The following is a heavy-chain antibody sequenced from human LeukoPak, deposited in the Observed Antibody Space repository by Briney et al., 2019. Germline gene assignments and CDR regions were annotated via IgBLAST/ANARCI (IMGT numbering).Heavy chain of an antibody. J-gene: IGHJ4*02. CDR3: ARGERPSRGGGRDY. CDR1: GGSISSYY. D-gene: IGHD3-16*01. V-gene: IGHV4-59*01. CDR2: IYYSGST. Sequence: SETLSLTCTVSGGSISSYYWRWIRQPPGKGLEWIGYIYYSGSTNYNPSLKSRVTISVDTSKNQFSLKLSSVTAADTAVYYCARGERPSRGGGRDYWGQGTLVTVSS.